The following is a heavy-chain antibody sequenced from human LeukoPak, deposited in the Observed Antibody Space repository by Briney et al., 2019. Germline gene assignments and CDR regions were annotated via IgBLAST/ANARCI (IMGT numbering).Heavy chain of an antibody. CDR2: IKQDGSEK. V-gene: IGHV3-7*01. Sequence: GGFLRLSCAASGFTFSSYWMSWVRQAPGKGLEWVANIKQDGSEKYYVDSVKGRFTISRDNAKNALYLQMSSLRAEDTAVYYCASRLAYCGGDCYSRRAFAIWGQGTMVTVSS. D-gene: IGHD2-21*02. J-gene: IGHJ3*02. CDR3: ASRLAYCGGDCYSRRAFAI. CDR1: GFTFSSYW.